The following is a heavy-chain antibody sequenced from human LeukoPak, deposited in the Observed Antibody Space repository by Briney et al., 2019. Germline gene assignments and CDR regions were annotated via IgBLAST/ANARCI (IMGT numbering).Heavy chain of an antibody. CDR1: GGIISSYA. CDR3: ARDRGSFYDRWDYFDY. D-gene: IGHD1-26*01. Sequence: GASVKVSCKASGGIISSYAISWMRQAPGQGLEWMGGIIPISGITNDAQKFQGRVTITADDSTNTAYMELSSLRSEDTAVYYCARDRGSFYDRWDYFDYWGQRTLVTVSS. J-gene: IGHJ4*02. CDR2: IIPISGIT. V-gene: IGHV1-69*13.